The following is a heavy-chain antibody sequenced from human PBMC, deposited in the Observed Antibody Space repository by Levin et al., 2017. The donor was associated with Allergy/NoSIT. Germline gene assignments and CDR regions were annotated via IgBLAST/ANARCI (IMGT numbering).Heavy chain of an antibody. CDR3: ASPGGYCSSTSCLTDY. J-gene: IGHJ4*02. Sequence: GGSLRLSCAASGFTVSSNYMSWVRQAPGKGLEWVSVIYSGGSTYYADSVKGRFTISRDNSKNTLYLQMNSLRAEDTAVYYCASPGGYCSSTSCLTDYWGQGTLVTVSS. CDR1: GFTVSSNY. V-gene: IGHV3-66*01. CDR2: IYSGGST. D-gene: IGHD2-2*01.